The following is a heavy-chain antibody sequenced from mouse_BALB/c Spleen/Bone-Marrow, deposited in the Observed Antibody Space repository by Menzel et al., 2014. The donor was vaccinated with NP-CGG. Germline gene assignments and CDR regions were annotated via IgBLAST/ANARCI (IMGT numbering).Heavy chain of an antibody. J-gene: IGHJ4*01. CDR3: ARQRDGSYAMDY. CDR1: GFTFSSYA. V-gene: IGHV5-9-3*01. D-gene: IGHD2-3*01. CDR2: ISSGGSYT. Sequence: EVMLVKSGGGLVKPGGSLKLSCAASGFTFSSYAMSWVRQTPEKRLEWVATISSGGSYTYYPDSVKGRFTISRDNAKNTLYLQMSSLRSEDTAMYYCARQRDGSYAMDYWGQGTSVTVSS.